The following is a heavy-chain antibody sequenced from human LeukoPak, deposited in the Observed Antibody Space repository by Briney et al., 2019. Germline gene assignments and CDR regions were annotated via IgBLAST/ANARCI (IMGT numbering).Heavy chain of an antibody. CDR2: INHSGST. CDR1: GGSLSSYY. CDR3: ARHGISVWGSYRSFDL. D-gene: IGHD3-16*02. J-gene: IGHJ2*01. V-gene: IGHV4-34*01. Sequence: SETLSLTCTVSGGSLSSYYWRWIRPPPGKGLEWIGEINHSGSTNYNPSLKSRVTISLDTSKNQFSLKLSSVTAADTAVYYCARHGISVWGSYRSFDLWGRGTLVTVSS.